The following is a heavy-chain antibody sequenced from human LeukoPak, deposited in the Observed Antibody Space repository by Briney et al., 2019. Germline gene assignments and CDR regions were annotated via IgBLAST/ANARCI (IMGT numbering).Heavy chain of an antibody. V-gene: IGHV6-1*01. D-gene: IGHD6-13*01. CDR3: ARQKAGTDYFDY. J-gene: IGHJ4*02. Sequence: SQTLSLTCGISGDSVSSNSAAWNWIRQSPSRGLEWLGGTYYRSKWYNDYAVSVKSRITINPDTSKNQFSLQLDSVTPEDTAVYYCARQKAGTDYFDYWGQGTLVTVSS. CDR2: TYYRSKWYN. CDR1: GDSVSSNSAA.